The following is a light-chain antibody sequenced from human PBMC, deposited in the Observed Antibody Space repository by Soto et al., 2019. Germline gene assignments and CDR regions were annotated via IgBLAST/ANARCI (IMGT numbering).Light chain of an antibody. Sequence: EIELTQSPATLSLSPGERATLSCRASQYITIYLAWYQQKPGQAPRLLIYDASNRATGIPASFSGSGSGTDLTLTISSLEPEDFALYYGQQRNSWPPITVGQGTRLEIK. CDR3: QQRNSWPPIT. CDR2: DAS. V-gene: IGKV3-11*01. J-gene: IGKJ5*01. CDR1: QYITIY.